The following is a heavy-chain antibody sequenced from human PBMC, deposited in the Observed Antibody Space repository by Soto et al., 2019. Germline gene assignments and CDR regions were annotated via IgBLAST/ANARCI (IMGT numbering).Heavy chain of an antibody. CDR1: GGTFTSYG. CDR2: IIPIFATA. Sequence: QVQLVQSGAEVKKPGSSVKGACKAYGGTFTSYGVSWVRQAPGQGLEWMGGIIPIFATANYAQKFQGRVTITADESTSTAYMELSSLRSADSAVYYCVGGDCGGDCSFAYWGQGTLVTVSS. V-gene: IGHV1-69*01. D-gene: IGHD2-21*02. CDR3: VGGDCGGDCSFAY. J-gene: IGHJ4*02.